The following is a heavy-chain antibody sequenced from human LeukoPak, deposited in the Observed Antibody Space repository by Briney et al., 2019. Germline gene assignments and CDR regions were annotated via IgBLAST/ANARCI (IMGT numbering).Heavy chain of an antibody. CDR3: AKGRMIERPGAVDT. CDR2: ISSSGSTI. Sequence: GGSLRLSCAASGFTFSSYAMSWVRQAPGKGLEWVSYISSSGSTIYYADSVKGRFTISRDNSRNTLYLQMNSPRAEDTAVYYCAKGRMIERPGAVDTWGQGTMVTVSS. CDR1: GFTFSSYA. D-gene: IGHD3-22*01. J-gene: IGHJ3*02. V-gene: IGHV3-23*01.